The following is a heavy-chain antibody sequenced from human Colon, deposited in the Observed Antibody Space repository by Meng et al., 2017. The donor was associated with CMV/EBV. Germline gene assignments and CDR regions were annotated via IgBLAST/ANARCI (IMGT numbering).Heavy chain of an antibody. D-gene: IGHD3-10*01. CDR1: GFTFDDYA. CDR3: AKDLEVFGEVPS. J-gene: IGHJ4*02. V-gene: IGHV3-43D*03. CDR2: ISWDGGST. Sequence: GESLKISCAASGFTFDDYAMHWARQAPGKGLEWVSLISWDGGSTYYADSVKGRFTISRDNSKNSLYLQMNSLRAEDTALYYCAKDLEVFGEVPSWGQGTLVTVSS.